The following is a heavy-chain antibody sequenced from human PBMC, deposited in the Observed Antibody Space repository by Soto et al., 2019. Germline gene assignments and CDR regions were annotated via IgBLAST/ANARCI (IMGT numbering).Heavy chain of an antibody. CDR2: IYYSGST. D-gene: IGHD3-3*01. CDR3: ARGPYYDFWSGYPHYYYYGMDV. J-gene: IGHJ6*02. Sequence: QVQLQESGPGLVKPSQTLSLTCTVSGGSISSGGYYWSWIRQHPGKGLEWIGYIYYSGSTYYNPSLKSRVTISVDTSKNQFSLKLSSVTAADTAVYYCARGPYYDFWSGYPHYYYYGMDVWGQGTTVTVSS. V-gene: IGHV4-31*03. CDR1: GGSISSGGYY.